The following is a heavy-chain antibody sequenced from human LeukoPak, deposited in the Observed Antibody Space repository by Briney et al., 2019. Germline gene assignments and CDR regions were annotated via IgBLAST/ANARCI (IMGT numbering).Heavy chain of an antibody. CDR3: AKDRSFSHGPPGYYYMDV. D-gene: IGHD5-18*01. V-gene: IGHV3-9*03. Sequence: GRSLRLSCAASGFTFDDYAMHWVRQAPGKGLEWVSGISWNSGSIGYADSVKGRFTISRDNAKNSLYLQMNSLIAEDMALYYCAKDRSFSHGPPGYYYMDVWGKGTTVLVS. CDR1: GFTFDDYA. J-gene: IGHJ6*03. CDR2: ISWNSGSI.